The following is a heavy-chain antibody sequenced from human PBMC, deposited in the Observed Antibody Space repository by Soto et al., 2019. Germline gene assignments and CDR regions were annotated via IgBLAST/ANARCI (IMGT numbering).Heavy chain of an antibody. CDR1: GFTFSSYA. Sequence: GGSLRLSCAASGFTFSSYAMHWVRQAPGKGLEWVAFISYDGSDKFYADSVKGRFTISRDNSKNTLYLQMNSLRAEDTAVYYCAQESDSFDIWGQGTMVT. CDR2: ISYDGSDK. CDR3: AQESDSFDI. J-gene: IGHJ3*02. V-gene: IGHV3-30*18.